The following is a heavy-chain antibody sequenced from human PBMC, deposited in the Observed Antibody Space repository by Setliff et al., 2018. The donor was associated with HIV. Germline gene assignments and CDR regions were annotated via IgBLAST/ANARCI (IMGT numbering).Heavy chain of an antibody. Sequence: PSETLSLTCTVSGGSISGHYWSWIRQPPGKGLEWIGSVHYSGATNPNPSLRSRLTMLIDTSGDHFSLSLRSVTAADTAVYYCARLDDSGSYNENALDIWGQGAMVTVSS. V-gene: IGHV4-59*11. D-gene: IGHD1-26*01. J-gene: IGHJ3*02. CDR1: GGSISGHY. CDR2: VHYSGAT. CDR3: ARLDDSGSYNENALDI.